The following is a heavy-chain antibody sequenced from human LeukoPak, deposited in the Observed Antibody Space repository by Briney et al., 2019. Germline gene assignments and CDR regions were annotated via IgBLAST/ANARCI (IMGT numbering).Heavy chain of an antibody. V-gene: IGHV4-34*01. CDR1: GGSFSGYY. D-gene: IGHD6-13*01. CDR3: ARVTGERNRRIAAAGTGRWFDP. CDR2: INHSGST. J-gene: IGHJ5*02. Sequence: SETLSLTCAVYGGSFSGYYWSWIRQPPGKGLEWLGEINHSGSTNYNPSLKSRVTISVDTSKNQFSLKLSSVTAADTAVYYCARVTGERNRRIAAAGTGRWFDPWGQGTLVTVSS.